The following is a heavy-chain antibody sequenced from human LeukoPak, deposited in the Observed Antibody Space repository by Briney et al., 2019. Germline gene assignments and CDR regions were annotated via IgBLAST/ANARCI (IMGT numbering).Heavy chain of an antibody. CDR2: IYPADSDI. CDR3: ARQADILTDY. Sequence: GESLKISCKGSGYSINNYWIGWVRQMPGKGLEWMGIIYPADSDIRYSPSFQGQVTISADKSISTAYLQWSSLKASDTAMYYCARQADILTDYWGQGTLVTVSS. J-gene: IGHJ4*02. D-gene: IGHD3-9*01. CDR1: GYSINNYW. V-gene: IGHV5-51*01.